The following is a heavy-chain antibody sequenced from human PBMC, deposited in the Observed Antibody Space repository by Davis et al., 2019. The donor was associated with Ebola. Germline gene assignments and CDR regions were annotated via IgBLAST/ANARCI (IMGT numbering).Heavy chain of an antibody. D-gene: IGHD2-2*01. CDR2: ISAYNGNT. CDR3: ARVCCSSTSCWCYYYYGMDV. J-gene: IGHJ6*02. CDR1: GYTFTSYG. V-gene: IGHV1-18*01. Sequence: AASVKVSCKASGYTFTSYGISWVRQAPGQGLEWTGWISAYNGNTNYAQKLQGRVTMTTDTSTSTAFMELRSLRSDDTAVYYCARVCCSSTSCWCYYYYGMDVWGQGTTVTVSS.